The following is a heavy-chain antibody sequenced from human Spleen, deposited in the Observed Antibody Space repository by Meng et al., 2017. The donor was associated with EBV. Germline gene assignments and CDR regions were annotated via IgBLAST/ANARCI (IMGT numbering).Heavy chain of an antibody. CDR2: INVAVAYT. CDR1: GYVFTSYI. J-gene: IGHJ4*02. CDR3: VRGPPVGVPGPGDY. D-gene: IGHD2-21*01. Sequence: QVQLVQSGAEVKEPGASVKVSCKTSGYVFTSYILHWVRQAPGQRPEWMGWINVAVAYTKYSQKFQGRVTISSDTSTTTGYMELSSLKSEDTAVYFCVRGPPVGVPGPGDYWGQGTLVTVSS. V-gene: IGHV1-3*01.